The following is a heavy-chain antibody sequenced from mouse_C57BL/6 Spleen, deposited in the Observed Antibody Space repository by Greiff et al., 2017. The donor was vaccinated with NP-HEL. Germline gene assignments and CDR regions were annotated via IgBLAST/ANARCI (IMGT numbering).Heavy chain of an antibody. V-gene: IGHV1-72*01. D-gene: IGHD1-1*02. CDR2: IDPNSGGT. CDR3: ARSEDYGKGAMDY. J-gene: IGHJ4*01. CDR1: GYTFTSYW. Sequence: VKLQQPGAELVKPGASVKLSCKASGYTFTSYWMHWVKQRPGRGLEWIGRIDPNSGGTKYNEKFKSKATLTVDQSSSTAYMQLSSLTSEDSAVYYVARSEDYGKGAMDYWGQGTSVTVSS.